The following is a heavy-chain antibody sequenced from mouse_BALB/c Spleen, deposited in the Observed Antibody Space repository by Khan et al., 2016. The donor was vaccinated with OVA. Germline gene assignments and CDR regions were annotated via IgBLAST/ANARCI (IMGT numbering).Heavy chain of an antibody. D-gene: IGHD1-1*01. Sequence: DVQLQESGPGLVKPSQSLSLTCTVTGYSITSGYAWNWIRQFPGNKLEWMGYTSYSGGTSYNPSLNSRISITRDTSKNQFFLQWNSVTTEDTATYYCARGNYYGYYFDYWGPGTPLTVSS. J-gene: IGHJ2*01. V-gene: IGHV3-2*02. CDR3: ARGNYYGYYFDY. CDR1: GYSITSGYA. CDR2: TSYSGGT.